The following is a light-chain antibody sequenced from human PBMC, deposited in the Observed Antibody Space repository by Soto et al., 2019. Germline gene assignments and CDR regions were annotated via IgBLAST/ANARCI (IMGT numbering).Light chain of an antibody. Sequence: EIVLTPSPGTLSLSPGERATLSCRASQTVSSSYLAWYQQKPGQAPRLLIYGASTRATGIPGRFSGSASGTDFTLTISRLEPEDCAVYYCQQYGPSPMYTFGQGTNLEIK. CDR2: GAS. V-gene: IGKV3-20*01. CDR3: QQYGPSPMYT. J-gene: IGKJ2*01. CDR1: QTVSSSY.